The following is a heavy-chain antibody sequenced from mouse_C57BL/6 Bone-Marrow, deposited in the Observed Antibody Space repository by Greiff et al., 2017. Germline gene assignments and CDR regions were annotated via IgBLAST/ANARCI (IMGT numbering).Heavy chain of an antibody. CDR3: ARGGTC. CDR2: ILPGSGST. CDR1: GYTFTGYW. Sequence: VKLQESGAELMKPGASVKLSCKATGYTFTGYWIEWVKQRPGHGLEWIGEILPGSGSTNYNAKFKGKATFTADTSSNTAYMQLSSLTTEDSAIYYCARGGTCWGQGTLVTVSA. V-gene: IGHV1-9*01. J-gene: IGHJ3*01.